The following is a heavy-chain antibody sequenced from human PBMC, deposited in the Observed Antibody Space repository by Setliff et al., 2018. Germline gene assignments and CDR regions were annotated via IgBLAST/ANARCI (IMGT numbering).Heavy chain of an antibody. V-gene: IGHV3-23*01. J-gene: IGHJ5*02. CDR3: AKGGQQVAPDGRWFDP. Sequence: GGSLRLSCAASGFNFRSYAMTRVRQAPGKGLEWVSTMGAGGDTYYADSVKGRFTISRDNSKNTLYLQMSSLRDDDTAVYYCAKGGQQVAPDGRWFDPWGQGSLVTVSS. CDR2: MGAGGDT. D-gene: IGHD6-13*01. CDR1: GFNFRSYA.